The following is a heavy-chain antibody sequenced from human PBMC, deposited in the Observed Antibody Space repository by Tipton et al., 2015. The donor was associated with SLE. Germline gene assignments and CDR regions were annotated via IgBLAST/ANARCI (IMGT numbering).Heavy chain of an antibody. V-gene: IGHV4-34*01. D-gene: IGHD1-26*01. J-gene: IGHJ6*02. Sequence: TLSLTCAVYGGSFSGYYWSWIRQPPGKGLEWIGEINHSGSTNYNPSPKSRVTLSVDTSKNQFSLKLSSVTAADTAVYYCASGSWATYYYYGMDVWGQGTTVTVSS. CDR1: GGSFSGYY. CDR3: ASGSWATYYYYGMDV. CDR2: INHSGST.